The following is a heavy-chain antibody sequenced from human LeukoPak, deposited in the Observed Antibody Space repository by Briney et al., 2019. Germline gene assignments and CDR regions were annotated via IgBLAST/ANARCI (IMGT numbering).Heavy chain of an antibody. CDR3: ASNYYGSGSYHNEDY. Sequence: GGSLRLXCAASGFTFSSYGMHWVRQAPGKGLEWVAFIRYDGSNKYYADSVKGRFIISRDKSKNTLYLQMNSLRAEDTAVYYCASNYYGSGSYHNEDYWGQGTLVTVSS. CDR1: GFTFSSYG. J-gene: IGHJ4*02. V-gene: IGHV3-30*02. D-gene: IGHD3-10*01. CDR2: IRYDGSNK.